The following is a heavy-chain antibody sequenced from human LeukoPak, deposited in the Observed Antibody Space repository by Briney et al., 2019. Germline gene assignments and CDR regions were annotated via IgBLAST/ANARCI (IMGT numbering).Heavy chain of an antibody. V-gene: IGHV1-69*04. Sequence: SVKVSCKASGGTFSSYAISGVRQAPGQGLEWMGRIIPIFGIANYAQKFQGRVTITADKSTSTAYMELSSLRSEDTAVYYCARVKCSSTSCYRGYFDYWGQGTLVTVSS. J-gene: IGHJ4*02. CDR3: ARVKCSSTSCYRGYFDY. CDR2: IIPIFGIA. D-gene: IGHD2-2*02. CDR1: GGTFSSYA.